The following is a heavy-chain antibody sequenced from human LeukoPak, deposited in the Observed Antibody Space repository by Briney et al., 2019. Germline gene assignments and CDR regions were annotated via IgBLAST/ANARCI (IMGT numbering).Heavy chain of an antibody. V-gene: IGHV6-1*01. J-gene: IGHJ4*02. Sequence: SQTLSLTCAISGDSVSSNSAAWNWIRQSPSRGLEWLGRTYYRTKWHYDYTVSVRSRISINPDTSKNQFSLQLKSVTPDDTAVYYCARFDYGAPDFWGQGTLVTVSS. CDR2: TYYRTKWHY. CDR1: GDSVSSNSAA. CDR3: ARFDYGAPDF. D-gene: IGHD3-16*01.